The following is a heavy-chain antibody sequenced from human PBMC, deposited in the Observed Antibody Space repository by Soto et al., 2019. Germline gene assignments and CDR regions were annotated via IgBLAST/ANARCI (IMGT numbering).Heavy chain of an antibody. V-gene: IGHV1-69*12. Sequence: QVQLVQSGAEVKKPGSSVKVSCKASGGTFSSYAISWVRQAPGQGLEWMGGIIPIFGTANYAQKFQGRVTITADESTSKAXMXLSSLRSEDTAVYYCARDGYYDSSGYYLWYYYGMDVWGQGTTVTVSS. CDR2: IIPIFGTA. J-gene: IGHJ6*02. CDR1: GGTFSSYA. CDR3: ARDGYYDSSGYYLWYYYGMDV. D-gene: IGHD3-22*01.